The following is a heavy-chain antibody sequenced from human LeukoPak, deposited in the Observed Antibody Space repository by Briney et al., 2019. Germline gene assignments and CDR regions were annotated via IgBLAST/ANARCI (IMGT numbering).Heavy chain of an antibody. V-gene: IGHV4-34*01. Sequence: PSETLSLTCAVYGGSFSGYYWSWIRQPPGKGLEWIGEINHSGSTNYNPSLKSRVTISVDKSKNQFSPKLSSVTAADTAVYYCARDPGFAGWFDPWGQGTLVTVSS. CDR3: ARDPGFAGWFDP. D-gene: IGHD1-14*01. J-gene: IGHJ5*02. CDR1: GGSFSGYY. CDR2: INHSGST.